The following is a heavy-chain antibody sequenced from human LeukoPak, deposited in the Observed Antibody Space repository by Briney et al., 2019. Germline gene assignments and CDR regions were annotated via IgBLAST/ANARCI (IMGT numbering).Heavy chain of an antibody. CDR1: RFIFNIAW. CDR2: INSIADGGMT. J-gene: IGHJ4*02. Sequence: GGSLRLSCAASRFIFNIAWTRWVRQAPGKGREWVGRINSIADGGMTYYASTVKERFTISRDDSKNTLYLQMNILKTEDTGVYYCTRLTWYYGYRWWSETAFPKGDWGQGTLVTVSS. CDR3: TRLTWYYGYRWWSETAFPKGD. D-gene: IGHD3-10*01. V-gene: IGHV3-15*05.